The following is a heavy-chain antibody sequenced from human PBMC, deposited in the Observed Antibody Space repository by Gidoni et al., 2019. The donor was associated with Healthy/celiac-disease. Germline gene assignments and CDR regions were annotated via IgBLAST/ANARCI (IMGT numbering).Heavy chain of an antibody. V-gene: IGHV4-39*01. Sequence: QLQLQESGPGLVKPSETLSLTCTVSGGSISSSSYYWGWIRQPPGRGLEWIGSIYYSGRTYYNPSLKSRVTISVDTSKIQFSLKLSSVTAADTALYYCAGHQWELLSAYYYGMDVWGQGTTVTVSS. CDR2: IYYSGRT. CDR1: GGSISSSSYY. J-gene: IGHJ6*02. CDR3: AGHQWELLSAYYYGMDV. D-gene: IGHD1-26*01.